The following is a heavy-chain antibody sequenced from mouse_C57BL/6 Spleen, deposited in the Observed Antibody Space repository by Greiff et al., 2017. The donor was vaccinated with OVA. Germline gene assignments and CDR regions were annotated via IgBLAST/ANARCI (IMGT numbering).Heavy chain of an antibody. D-gene: IGHD1-1*02. CDR1: GFTFSDYG. Sequence: EVTVVESGGGLVKPGGSLKLSCAASGFTFSDYGMHWVRQAPEKGLEWVAYISSGSSTIYYADTVKGRFTISRDNAKNTLFLQMTSLRSEDTAMYYCARSYYYPNYFDYWGQGTTLTVSS. V-gene: IGHV5-17*01. CDR3: ARSYYYPNYFDY. CDR2: ISSGSSTI. J-gene: IGHJ2*01.